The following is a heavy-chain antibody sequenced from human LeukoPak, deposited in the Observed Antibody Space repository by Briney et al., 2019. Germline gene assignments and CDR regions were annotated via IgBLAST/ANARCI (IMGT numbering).Heavy chain of an antibody. CDR2: ISGSGSYT. V-gene: IGHV3-23*01. Sequence: GGSLRLSCAASGFTVSDYSMSWVRQAPGKGLEWVSAISGSGSYTDYADSVKSRFTISKDISKNTLYMRMSSLRAEDAAVYYCAKRRYDSSGHFDSWGQGTLVTVSS. CDR3: AKRRYDSSGHFDS. J-gene: IGHJ4*02. D-gene: IGHD3-22*01. CDR1: GFTVSDYS.